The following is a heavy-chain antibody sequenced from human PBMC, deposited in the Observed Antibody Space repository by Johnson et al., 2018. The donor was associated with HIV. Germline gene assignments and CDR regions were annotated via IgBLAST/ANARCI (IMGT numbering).Heavy chain of an antibody. CDR2: ISGSGGSP. V-gene: IGHV3-23*04. Sequence: EVQLVESGGGLVQPGGSLRLSCAASGFTFSSYAMSWVRQAPGKGLEWVSAISGSGGSPYYADSVKGRCTSSRDNSKNTLYLQMNSLRAEDTAVYYCARIRSGLKPGDAFDIWGQGTMVTVSS. CDR1: GFTFSSYA. D-gene: IGHD3-3*01. J-gene: IGHJ3*02. CDR3: ARIRSGLKPGDAFDI.